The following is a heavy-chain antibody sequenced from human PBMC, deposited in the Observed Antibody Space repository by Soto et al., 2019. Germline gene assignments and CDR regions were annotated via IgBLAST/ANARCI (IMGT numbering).Heavy chain of an antibody. CDR2: ISTSNGKT. J-gene: IGHJ4*02. D-gene: IGHD6-19*01. Sequence: ASVKVSCKASGYSFTKFGISWVRQGPGQGLEWMGWISTSNGKTNYAQKFQGRVIVTTDTSTSTAYMELRSLRSDDTAVYYCARVPSGWPFDYWGQGTLVTVSS. CDR1: GYSFTKFG. V-gene: IGHV1-18*01. CDR3: ARVPSGWPFDY.